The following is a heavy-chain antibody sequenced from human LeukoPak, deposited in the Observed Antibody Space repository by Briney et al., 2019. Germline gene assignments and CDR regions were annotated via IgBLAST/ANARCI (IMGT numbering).Heavy chain of an antibody. CDR2: IRYDGSNK. J-gene: IGHJ4*02. CDR3: AKDWSPASGRGGYFDY. Sequence: GGSLRLSCAASGFTFSRHGMHWVRQAPGKGLEWVAFIRYDGSNKYYADSVKGRFTISRDNSKNTLYLQMNSLRAEDTAVYYCAKDWSPASGRGGYFDYWGQGTLVTVSS. CDR1: GFTFSRHG. D-gene: IGHD6-13*01. V-gene: IGHV3-30*02.